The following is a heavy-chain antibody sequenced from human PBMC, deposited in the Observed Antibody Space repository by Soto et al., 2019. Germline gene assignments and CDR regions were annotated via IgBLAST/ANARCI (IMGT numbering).Heavy chain of an antibody. Sequence: QVQLVASGGGVVQPGRSLRLSCAASGFTFSSYAMHWVRQAPGKGLEWVAVISYDGSNKYYEDSVKGRFTISRENSKNTLYLQMNSLRAEDTAVYYCARVPADNLYCSGGSCSVNWGQGTLVTVSS. CDR3: ARVPADNLYCSGGSCSVN. D-gene: IGHD2-15*01. J-gene: IGHJ4*02. CDR2: ISYDGSNK. CDR1: GFTFSSYA. V-gene: IGHV3-30-3*01.